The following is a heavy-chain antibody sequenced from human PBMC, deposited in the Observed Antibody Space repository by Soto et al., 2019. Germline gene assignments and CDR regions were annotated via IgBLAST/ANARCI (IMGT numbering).Heavy chain of an antibody. CDR1: GFTFSSYA. V-gene: IGHV3-30-3*01. D-gene: IGHD6-19*01. CDR3: ARDRGSGWRY. Sequence: QVQLVESGGGVVQPGRSLRLSCAASGFTFSSYAMHWVRQAPGKGLEWVAVISYDGSNKYYADSVKGRFTISRDNSKTTLYLQMNSLRAEDTAVYYCARDRGSGWRYWGQGTLVTVSS. J-gene: IGHJ4*02. CDR2: ISYDGSNK.